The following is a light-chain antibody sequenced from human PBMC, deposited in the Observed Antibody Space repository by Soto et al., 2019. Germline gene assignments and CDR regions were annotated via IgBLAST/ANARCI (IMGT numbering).Light chain of an antibody. Sequence: QSVLTQPASVSGSPGQSITISCTGTSSDVGGYNHVSWYQQHPGKAPKLMIYEVSNRPSGVSSRFSASTSGNTASLTISGLQAEDEADYYCCSYTGRITYVFGTGTKLTVL. CDR3: CSYTGRITYV. J-gene: IGLJ1*01. CDR1: SSDVGGYNH. CDR2: EVS. V-gene: IGLV2-14*01.